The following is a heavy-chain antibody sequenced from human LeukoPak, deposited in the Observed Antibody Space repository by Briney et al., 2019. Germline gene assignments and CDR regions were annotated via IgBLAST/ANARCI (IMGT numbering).Heavy chain of an antibody. CDR1: GGSISSGGYS. J-gene: IGHJ5*02. D-gene: IGHD1-1*01. V-gene: IGHV4-30-2*01. CDR3: ARDSAVRDGGWFDP. CDR2: IYHSGST. Sequence: PSGTLSLTCAVSGGSISSGGYSWSWIRQPPGKGLEWIGYIYHSGSTYYNPSLKSRVTISVDRSKNQFSLKLSSVTAADTAVYYCARDSAVRDGGWFDPWGQGTLVTVSS.